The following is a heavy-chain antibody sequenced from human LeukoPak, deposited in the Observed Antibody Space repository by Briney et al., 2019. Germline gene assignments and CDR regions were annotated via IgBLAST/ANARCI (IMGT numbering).Heavy chain of an antibody. CDR2: IKQDGSEK. D-gene: IGHD6-6*01. V-gene: IGHV3-7*01. J-gene: IGHJ5*02. CDR1: GFTFSSYW. Sequence: GGSLRLSCAASGFTFSSYWMSWVRQAPGKGLEWVANIKQDGSEKYYVDSVKGRFTISRDNAKNSLYLQMNSLRAEDTAVYYCARDSGRWYSSSSRDAWWFDPWGQGTLVTVSS. CDR3: ARDSGRWYSSSSRDAWWFDP.